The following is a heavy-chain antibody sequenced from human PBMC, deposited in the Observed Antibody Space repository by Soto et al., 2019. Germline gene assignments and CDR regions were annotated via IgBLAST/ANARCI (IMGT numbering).Heavy chain of an antibody. Sequence: QTGGSLRLSCAASGFTFSSYAMHWVRRAPGKGLEWVAVISYDGSNKYYADSVKGRFTISRDNSKNTLYLQMNSLRAEDTAVYYCARAGLITIFGVVNYWGQGTLVTVSS. J-gene: IGHJ4*02. CDR1: GFTFSSYA. CDR2: ISYDGSNK. D-gene: IGHD3-3*01. CDR3: ARAGLITIFGVVNY. V-gene: IGHV3-30-3*01.